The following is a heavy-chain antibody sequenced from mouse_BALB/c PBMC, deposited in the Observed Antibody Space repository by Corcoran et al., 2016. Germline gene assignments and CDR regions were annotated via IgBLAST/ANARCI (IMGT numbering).Heavy chain of an antibody. V-gene: IGHV14-3*02. CDR2: IDPANGNT. CDR3: AKWDWYFDV. Sequence: EVQLQQSGAELVKPGASVKLSCTASGFNIKDTYMHWVKQRPEQGLEWIGRIDPANGNTKYDPKFQGKATITADTSSNTAYLQLSSLTSEDTAVYYCAKWDWYFDVWGSGTTVTVSS. J-gene: IGHJ1*01. CDR1: GFNIKDTY.